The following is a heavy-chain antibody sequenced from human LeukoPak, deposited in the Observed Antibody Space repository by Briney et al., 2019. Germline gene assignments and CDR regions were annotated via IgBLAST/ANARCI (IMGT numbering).Heavy chain of an antibody. CDR2: ISGSGGST. D-gene: IGHD7-27*01. Sequence: GGSLGLSCAASGFTFSSYAINWVRQAPGKGLEWVSAISGSGGSTYYADSVKGRFTISRDNSKNTLYLQMHSLRAEDTAVYYCAKDFALMFRNWGIDYWGQGTLVTVSS. V-gene: IGHV3-23*01. CDR3: AKDFALMFRNWGIDY. J-gene: IGHJ4*02. CDR1: GFTFSSYA.